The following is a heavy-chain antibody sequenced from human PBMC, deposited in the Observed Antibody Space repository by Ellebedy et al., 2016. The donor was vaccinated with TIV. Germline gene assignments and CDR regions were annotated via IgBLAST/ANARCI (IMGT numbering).Heavy chain of an antibody. J-gene: IGHJ2*01. CDR2: SGAAGDT. Sequence: GEFLKISCAASGFSLTGSDLHWVRRPAGKGLEWVSASGAAGDTYYPDSVRGRFTISRESAKNSFYLQMNSLTAGDTAVYYCARGGPGGDNWFFGLWGRGTRVTVSS. V-gene: IGHV3-13*01. CDR1: GFSLTGSD. D-gene: IGHD3-10*01. CDR3: ARGGPGGDNWFFGL.